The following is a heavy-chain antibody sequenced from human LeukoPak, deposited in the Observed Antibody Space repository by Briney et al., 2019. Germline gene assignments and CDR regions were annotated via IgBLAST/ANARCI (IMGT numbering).Heavy chain of an antibody. Sequence: GGSLRLSCAASGFIVNNKYMTWVRQAPGKGLEWVSLIYNDGRTYYADSVKGRFTISRDNSKNTLFLQMNSLRAEDTAVYYCARDLVSMVRGDIGYYYYMDVWGKGTTVT. CDR3: ARDLVSMVRGDIGYYYYMDV. D-gene: IGHD3-10*01. J-gene: IGHJ6*03. CDR2: IYNDGRT. V-gene: IGHV3-53*01. CDR1: GFIVNNKY.